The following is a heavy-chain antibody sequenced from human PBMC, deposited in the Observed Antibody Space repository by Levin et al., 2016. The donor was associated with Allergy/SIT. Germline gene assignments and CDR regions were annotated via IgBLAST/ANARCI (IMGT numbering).Heavy chain of an antibody. CDR2: IKEDGSEK. Sequence: GESLKISCVASGFTFTTYWMTWVRQAPGKGLEWVASIKEDGSEKHYVDSVKGRFTISRDNAKNSLYLQMDSLGAEDTAVYFCARDVSSGWYYFDYWGQGTLVIVSS. V-gene: IGHV3-7*03. D-gene: IGHD6-19*01. J-gene: IGHJ4*02. CDR1: GFTFTTYW. CDR3: ARDVSSGWYYFDY.